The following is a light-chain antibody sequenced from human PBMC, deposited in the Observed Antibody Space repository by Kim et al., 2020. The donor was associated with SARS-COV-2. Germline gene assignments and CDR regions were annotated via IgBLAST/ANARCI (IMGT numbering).Light chain of an antibody. Sequence: EIVLTQSPATLSLSPGERATLSCRASQSIGRYLVWYQQRPGQAPSLLIYDTSTRATGIPARFSGSGSGTDFTLTISSLEPEDFALYFCQQRGTWPLTFGGGTKVDIK. V-gene: IGKV3-11*01. CDR3: QQRGTWPLT. J-gene: IGKJ4*01. CDR2: DTS. CDR1: QSIGRY.